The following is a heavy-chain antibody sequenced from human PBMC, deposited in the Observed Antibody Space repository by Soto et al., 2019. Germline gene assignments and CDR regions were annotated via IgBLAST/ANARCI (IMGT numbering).Heavy chain of an antibody. V-gene: IGHV5-51*01. CDR1: GYSFTSYW. CDR3: AGGGVRGAITRTRDYYGMDV. D-gene: IGHD3-10*01. Sequence: EVQLVQSGAEVKKPGESLKISCKGSGYSFTSYWIGWVRQMPGKGLEWMGIIYPGDSDTRYSPSFQGQVTISADKSISTACLQWSSLKASDTAMYYCAGGGVRGAITRTRDYYGMDVWGQGTTVTVSS. J-gene: IGHJ6*02. CDR2: IYPGDSDT.